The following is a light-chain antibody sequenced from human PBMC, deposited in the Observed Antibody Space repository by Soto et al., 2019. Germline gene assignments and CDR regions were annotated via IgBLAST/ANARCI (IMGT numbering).Light chain of an antibody. Sequence: IQLTQSPSSLSASVGDRVTITCRASQGISSHLAWYQQKPGKAPKXLIYAASTLQTGVPSRFSGGGSGTDLTITLSSLQPEDFATYYCQQVNSFPSTFGQGTRLEI. V-gene: IGKV1-9*01. CDR1: QGISSH. CDR2: AAS. J-gene: IGKJ5*01. CDR3: QQVNSFPST.